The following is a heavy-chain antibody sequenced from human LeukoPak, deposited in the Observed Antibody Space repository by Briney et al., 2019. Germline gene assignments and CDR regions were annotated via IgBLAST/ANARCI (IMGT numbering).Heavy chain of an antibody. V-gene: IGHV4-59*08. CDR2: IYYSGCT. CDR1: GGSINTYY. Sequence: SETLSLTCTVSGGSINTYYWSWIRQPPGKGLEWIGYIYYSGCTDYNPSLKSRVTISLDTSKNQFSLRLSSVTAADTAVYYCAGSYNNAGYFYYGMDVWGQGTTVTVSS. D-gene: IGHD1-26*01. J-gene: IGHJ6*02. CDR3: AGSYNNAGYFYYGMDV.